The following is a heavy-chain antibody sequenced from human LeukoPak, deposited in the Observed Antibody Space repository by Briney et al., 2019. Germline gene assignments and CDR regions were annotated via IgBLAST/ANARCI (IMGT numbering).Heavy chain of an antibody. CDR3: AKVAGYGAEYYFDY. CDR2: ISYDGSNK. D-gene: IGHD4-17*01. CDR1: GFTFSSYG. Sequence: PGGSLRLSCAASGFTFSSYGMHWVRRAPGKGLEWVAVISYDGSNKYYADSVKGRFTISRDNSKDTLYLQMNSLRAEDTAVYYCAKVAGYGAEYYFDYWGQGTLVTVSS. J-gene: IGHJ4*02. V-gene: IGHV3-30*18.